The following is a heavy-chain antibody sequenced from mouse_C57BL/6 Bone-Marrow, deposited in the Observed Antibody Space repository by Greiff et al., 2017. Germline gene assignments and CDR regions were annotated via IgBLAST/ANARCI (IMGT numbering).Heavy chain of an antibody. D-gene: IGHD1-2*01. CDR3: ARGIFITTFPFDY. V-gene: IGHV1-69*01. CDR1: GYTFTSYW. J-gene: IGHJ2*01. Sequence: QVQLQQPGAELVMPGASVKLSCKASGYTFTSYWMHWVKQRPGQGLEWIGEIDPSDSYTNYNQKFKGKSTLTVDKSSSTAYMQLSSLTSEDSAVYYCARGIFITTFPFDYWGQGTTLTVSS. CDR2: IDPSDSYT.